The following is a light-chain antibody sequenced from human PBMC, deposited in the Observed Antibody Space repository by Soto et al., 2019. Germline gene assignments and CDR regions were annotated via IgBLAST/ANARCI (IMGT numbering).Light chain of an antibody. Sequence: DVRMTQSPSSLSASVGDSVTISCRASQDIAGYLAWFQQKPGKAPRSLIFSASTLHSGVPSRFSGSASGTDFTLTITILQPEDFATYYCQQYNHHPLTFGGGTKVEIK. J-gene: IGKJ4*01. CDR3: QQYNHHPLT. CDR2: SAS. V-gene: IGKV1-16*01. CDR1: QDIAGY.